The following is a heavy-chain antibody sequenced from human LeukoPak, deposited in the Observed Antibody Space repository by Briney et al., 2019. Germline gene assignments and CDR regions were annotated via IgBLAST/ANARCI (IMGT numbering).Heavy chain of an antibody. CDR1: GYTITSYD. CDR3: ARPPPVAAGRTDAFDI. J-gene: IGHJ3*02. D-gene: IGHD6-13*01. V-gene: IGHV1-8*01. Sequence: ASVKVSCKASGYTITSYDINWVRQATGQGLEWMGWMNPNSGNTGYAQKFQGRVTMTRDTSISTAYMELSRLRSDDTAVYYCARPPPVAAGRTDAFDIWGQGTMVTVSS. CDR2: MNPNSGNT.